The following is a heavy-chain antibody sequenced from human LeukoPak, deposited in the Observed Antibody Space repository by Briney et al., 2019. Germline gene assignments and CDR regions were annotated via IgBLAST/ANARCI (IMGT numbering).Heavy chain of an antibody. V-gene: IGHV5-51*01. J-gene: IGHJ1*01. Sequence: EESLKISCEGSGYIFTTYWICWVRRMPGEGLEWMGAIYPGDSETTYSPSFQGQVTISVDKSIRTAYLQWSSLKASDSAIYYCAAASSSTSAGYFQDWGQGTLVTVSS. D-gene: IGHD2-2*01. CDR1: GYIFTTYW. CDR3: AAASSSTSAGYFQD. CDR2: IYPGDSET.